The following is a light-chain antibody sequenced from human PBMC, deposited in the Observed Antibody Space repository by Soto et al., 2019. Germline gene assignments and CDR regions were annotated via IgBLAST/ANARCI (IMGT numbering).Light chain of an antibody. CDR3: SSYAGSNPVI. Sequence: QSVLTQPPSASGSPGQSVTISCTGTSGDVGGYNYVSWYQQHPGKAPKLMIYEVSKRPSGVPDRFSGSKSGNTASLTVSGLQAEDEADYYCSSYAGSNPVIFGGGTKLTVL. V-gene: IGLV2-8*01. J-gene: IGLJ2*01. CDR1: SGDVGGYNY. CDR2: EVS.